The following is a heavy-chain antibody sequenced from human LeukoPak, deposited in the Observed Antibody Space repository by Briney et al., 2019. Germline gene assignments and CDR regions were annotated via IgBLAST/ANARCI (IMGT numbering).Heavy chain of an antibody. CDR2: IYYSGST. V-gene: IGHV4-59*01. D-gene: IGHD3-10*01. J-gene: IGHJ3*02. Sequence: SETLSLTCTVSGGSISSYYWSWIRQPPGEGLEWIGYIYYSGSTNYNPSLQSRVTISVDTSKTQFSLKLSSVTAADTAVYYCARTMVRGDAFDIWGQGTMVTVSS. CDR1: GGSISSYY. CDR3: ARTMVRGDAFDI.